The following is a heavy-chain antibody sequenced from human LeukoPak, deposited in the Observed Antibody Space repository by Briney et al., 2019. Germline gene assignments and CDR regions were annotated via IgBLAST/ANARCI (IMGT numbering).Heavy chain of an antibody. CDR2: IKDDGSEE. V-gene: IGHV3-7*03. CDR1: GFNFNNYW. CDR3: ARFPRRYSGDY. D-gene: IGHD1-26*01. J-gene: IGHJ4*02. Sequence: GGSLRLSCAASGFNFNNYWMSWLRRAPGKGLEWVANIKDDGSEEYYVDSVKGRFTIVRDNAYNSLYLQMNSLRVEDTAIYFCARFPRRYSGDYWGQGTLVSVSS.